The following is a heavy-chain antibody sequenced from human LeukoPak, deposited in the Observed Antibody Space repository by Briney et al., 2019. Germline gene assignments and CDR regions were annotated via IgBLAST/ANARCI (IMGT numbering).Heavy chain of an antibody. D-gene: IGHD6-13*01. Sequence: GGSLRLSCAASGFSFTNHAMTWVRQPPGKGLVWVSRMNSDGSSRSYADSVKGRFTISRDNAKNTLYLQMNSLRDEDTAVYYCARGALYESSSSDYWGQGTLVTVSS. CDR1: GFSFTNHA. V-gene: IGHV3-74*01. J-gene: IGHJ4*02. CDR3: ARGALYESSSSDY. CDR2: MNSDGSSR.